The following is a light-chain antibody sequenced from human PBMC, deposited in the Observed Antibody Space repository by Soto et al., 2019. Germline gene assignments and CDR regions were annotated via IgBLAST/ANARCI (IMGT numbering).Light chain of an antibody. CDR2: AAS. J-gene: IGKJ1*01. CDR1: QSISSTY. CDR3: HHYGTSRRT. V-gene: IGKV3-20*01. Sequence: EIVLTQSPDTLSLSPGERATLSCRTSQSISSTYLAWYQQKPGQAPRLLLYAASARATGIPERFTGSGSGTDFTLTISRLEPEDFAVYYCHHYGTSRRTFGQGTKVEI.